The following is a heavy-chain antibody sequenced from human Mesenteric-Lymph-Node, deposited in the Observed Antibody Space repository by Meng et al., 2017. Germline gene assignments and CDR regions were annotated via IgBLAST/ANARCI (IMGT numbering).Heavy chain of an antibody. CDR3: AKASRSSGYYGDY. J-gene: IGHJ4*02. V-gene: IGHV3-23*01. CDR1: GFTFDDYD. CDR2: IAGSGDST. D-gene: IGHD3-22*01. Sequence: GESLKISCAASGFTFDDYDMSWVRQAPGKGLEWVSTIAGSGDSTYYADSVKGRFTISRDNSKNTVYLQMNSLRAEDTAVYYCAKASRSSGYYGDYWGQGTLVTVSS.